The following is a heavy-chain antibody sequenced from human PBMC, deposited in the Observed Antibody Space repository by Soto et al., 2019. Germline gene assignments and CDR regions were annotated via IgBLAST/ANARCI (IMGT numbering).Heavy chain of an antibody. V-gene: IGHV3-30-3*01. J-gene: IGHJ4*02. CDR2: ISYDGSNQ. D-gene: IGHD1-7*01. Sequence: QVQLVESGGGVVQPGRSLRLSCSASGFTFSDFEMYWVRQAPGKGLDWVSFISYDGSNQYYAGSVKGRVTVSRDNSKNTLFLLMNSLRPEDTAVYFCARRTGTAPRFDYWGQGTRVTVSS. CDR1: GFTFSDFE. CDR3: ARRTGTAPRFDY.